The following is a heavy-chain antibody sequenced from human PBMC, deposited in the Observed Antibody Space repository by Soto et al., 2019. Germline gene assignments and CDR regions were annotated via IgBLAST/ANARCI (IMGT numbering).Heavy chain of an antibody. CDR1: GGSITNYY. D-gene: IGHD6-19*01. J-gene: IGHJ4*02. Sequence: QVQLQESGPGLVKPSETLSLTCTASGGSITNYYWNWIRQPPGKGLEWIGNSHNNENTNDNPSLIGRATTSLDTSHNQCSLKMNPVTAADTAVYFCTTGSGWTSDHWGRGTVVTVSS. CDR3: TTGSGWTSDH. CDR2: SHNNENT. V-gene: IGHV4-59*08.